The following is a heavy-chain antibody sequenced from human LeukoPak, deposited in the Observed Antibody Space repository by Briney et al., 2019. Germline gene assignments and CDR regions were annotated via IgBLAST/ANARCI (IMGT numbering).Heavy chain of an antibody. CDR3: ARVKSLPAAPYYYYGMDV. CDR2: IIPILGIA. J-gene: IGHJ6*02. V-gene: IGHV1-69*04. D-gene: IGHD2-2*01. Sequence: ASVKVSCKASGGTFSSYAISWVRQAPGQGLEWMGRIIPILGIANYAQKFQGRVTITADKSTSTAYMELSSLRSEDTAVYYCARVKSLPAAPYYYYGMDVWGQGTTVTVSS. CDR1: GGTFSSYA.